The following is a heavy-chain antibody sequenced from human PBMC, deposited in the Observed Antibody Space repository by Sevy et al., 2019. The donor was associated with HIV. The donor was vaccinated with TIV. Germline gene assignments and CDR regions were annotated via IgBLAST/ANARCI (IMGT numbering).Heavy chain of an antibody. D-gene: IGHD3-10*01. V-gene: IGHV3-9*01. CDR1: GFRFEDYG. CDR2: IGWNSGSV. Sequence: GGSLRLSCAASGFRFEDYGMHWVRRAPGKGLEWVSGIGWNSGSVGYAVSVKGRFTISRDNAKNLLYLQMNSLTSEDTALYYCAKDLLPYGSGSYPLDYWGLGTVVTVSS. J-gene: IGHJ4*02. CDR3: AKDLLPYGSGSYPLDY.